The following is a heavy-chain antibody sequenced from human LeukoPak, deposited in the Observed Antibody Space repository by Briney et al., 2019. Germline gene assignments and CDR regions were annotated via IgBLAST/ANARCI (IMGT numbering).Heavy chain of an antibody. CDR2: ISYDGSNK. J-gene: IGHJ4*02. D-gene: IGHD6-19*01. CDR3: AKDLGSSGWFNDY. Sequence: GRSLRLSCAASGFTFSSYGMHWVRQAPSKGLEWVAVISYDGSNKYYADSVNGRFTISRDNSKNTLYLQMNSLRAEDTAVYYCAKDLGSSGWFNDYWGQGTLVTVSS. CDR1: GFTFSSYG. V-gene: IGHV3-30*18.